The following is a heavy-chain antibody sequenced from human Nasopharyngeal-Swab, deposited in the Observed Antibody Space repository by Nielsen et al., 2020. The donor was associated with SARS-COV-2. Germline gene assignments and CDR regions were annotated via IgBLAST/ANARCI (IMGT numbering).Heavy chain of an antibody. J-gene: IGHJ6*02. CDR1: GGSISSSNW. D-gene: IGHD3-10*01. CDR2: IYHSGST. Sequence: SETLSLTCAVSGGSISSSNWWSWVRQPPGKGLEWIGEIYHSGSTNYNPSLKSRFTISVDKSKNQFSLKLSSVTAADTAVYYCARRSREYYYGSGSYYNGYYYGMDVWGQGTTVTVSS. CDR3: ARRSREYYYGSGSYYNGYYYGMDV. V-gene: IGHV4-4*02.